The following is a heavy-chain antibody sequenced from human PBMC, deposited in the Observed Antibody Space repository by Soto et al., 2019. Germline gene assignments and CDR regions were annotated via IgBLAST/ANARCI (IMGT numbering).Heavy chain of an antibody. V-gene: IGHV1-2*02. D-gene: IGHD6-6*01. J-gene: IGHJ4*02. Sequence: ASVKVSCKASGYTFTGYYMHWVRQAPGQGLEWMGWINPNSGGTNYAQKFQGRVTMTRDTSISTAYMELSRLRSDDTAVYYCESIEYSSSSPFDYWGQGTLVTVSS. CDR3: ESIEYSSSSPFDY. CDR2: INPNSGGT. CDR1: GYTFTGYY.